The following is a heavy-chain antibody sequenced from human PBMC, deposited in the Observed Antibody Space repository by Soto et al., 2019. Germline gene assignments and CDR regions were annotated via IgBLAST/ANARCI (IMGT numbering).Heavy chain of an antibody. CDR1: GFAFGFTFSNYA. Sequence: GGSLRLSCVVSGFAFGFTFSNYAMNWVRQASGRGLEHVAGIRGSANIAYYANSMKRRFTIARDNPNSTLLLQMNSLRPEDTAVYYCAKSGLLDSSGYHQPHFDSWGPGALVTVSS. D-gene: IGHD3-22*01. CDR2: IRGSANIA. V-gene: IGHV3-23*01. J-gene: IGHJ4*02. CDR3: AKSGLLDSSGYHQPHFDS.